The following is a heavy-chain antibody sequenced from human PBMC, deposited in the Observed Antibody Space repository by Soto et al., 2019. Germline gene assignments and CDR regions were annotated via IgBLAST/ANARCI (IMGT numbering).Heavy chain of an antibody. CDR1: GFTFSSYG. CDR2: ISYDGSNK. V-gene: IGHV3-30*03. J-gene: IGHJ4*02. Sequence: QVQLVESGGGMVQPGRSLRLSCAASGFTFSSYGMHWVRQAPGKGLEWVAVISYDGSNKYYADSVKGRFTISRDNSKNTLYLQMNSLRAEDTAVYYCTGGFDYWGQGTLVTVSS. D-gene: IGHD3-10*01. CDR3: TGGFDY.